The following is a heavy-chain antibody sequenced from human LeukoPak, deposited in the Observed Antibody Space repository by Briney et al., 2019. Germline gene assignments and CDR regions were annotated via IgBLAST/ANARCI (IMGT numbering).Heavy chain of an antibody. CDR3: ARDACGGDCSGVY. V-gene: IGHV3-33*01. D-gene: IGHD2-21*02. J-gene: IGHJ4*02. CDR1: GFTFSSYG. CDR2: IWYDGSNK. Sequence: GGSLRLSCAASGFTFSSYGMHWVRQAPGKGLEWVAVIWYDGSNKYYADSVKGRFTISRDNSKNPLYLQMNSLRAEDTAVYYCARDACGGDCSGVYWGQGTLVTVSS.